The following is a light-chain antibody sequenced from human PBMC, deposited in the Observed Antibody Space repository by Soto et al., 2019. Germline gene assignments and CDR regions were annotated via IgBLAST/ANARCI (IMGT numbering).Light chain of an antibody. V-gene: IGLV1-47*02. Sequence: QSVLTQPPSASGTPGQRVFISCSGSSSNIGGTNYAYWYQQLPGAAPKLLMHSNNLRPSGVPERISGSKSGTSASLAISGLRSEDEAVHYCASWDDRLGAVIFGGGTKVPVL. J-gene: IGLJ2*01. CDR1: SSNIGGTNY. CDR2: SNN. CDR3: ASWDDRLGAVI.